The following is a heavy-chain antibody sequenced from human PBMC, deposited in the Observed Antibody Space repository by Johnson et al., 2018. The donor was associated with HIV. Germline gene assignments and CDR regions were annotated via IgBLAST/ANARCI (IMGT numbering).Heavy chain of an antibody. V-gene: IGHV3-13*01. J-gene: IGHJ3*02. D-gene: IGHD3-9*01. Sequence: VHLVESGGGVVQPGRSLRLSCAASGFTFSSYGMHWVRQATGKGLEWVSGIGTAGDTYYPGSVKGRFTISRDNSKNTLYLQMNSLRAEDTAVYYCARDDILTGYYDAFDIWGQGTMVTVSS. CDR1: GFTFSSYG. CDR2: IGTAGDT. CDR3: ARDDILTGYYDAFDI.